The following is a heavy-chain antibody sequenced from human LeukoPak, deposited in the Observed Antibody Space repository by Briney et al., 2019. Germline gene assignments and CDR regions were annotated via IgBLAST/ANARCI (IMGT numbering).Heavy chain of an antibody. V-gene: IGHV3-48*03. J-gene: IGHJ4*02. CDR3: ATKGWSSL. D-gene: IGHD3-22*01. CDR1: GFTFSNYD. CDR2: ISSSGSTM. Sequence: GTSLRLSCAASGFTFSNYDMHWVRQAPGKGLEWVSYISSSGSTMYYADSVKGRFTISRDDAKTSVYLQMNSLRVDDTAVYYCATKGWSSLWGQGTLVTVSS.